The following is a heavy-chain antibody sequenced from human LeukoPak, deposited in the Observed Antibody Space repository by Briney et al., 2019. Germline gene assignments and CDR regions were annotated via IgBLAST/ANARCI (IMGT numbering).Heavy chain of an antibody. CDR1: GGSFSGYY. CDR2: INHSGST. J-gene: IGHJ5*02. Sequence: SETLSLTCAVYGGSFSGYYWSWIRQPPGKGLEWIGEINHSGSTNYNPSLKSRVTISVDTSKNQFSLKLSSVTAADTAVYYCARHVVAAAGTEVWFDPWGQGTLVTVSS. CDR3: ARHVVAAAGTEVWFDP. D-gene: IGHD6-13*01. V-gene: IGHV4-34*01.